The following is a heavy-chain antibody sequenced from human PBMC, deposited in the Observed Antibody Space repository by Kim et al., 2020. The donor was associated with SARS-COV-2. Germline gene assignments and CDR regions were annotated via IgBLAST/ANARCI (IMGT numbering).Heavy chain of an antibody. CDR2: INPSGGYT. CDR1: GYTFSSYY. V-gene: IGHV1-46*01. J-gene: IGHJ1*01. Sequence: ASVKVSCKASGYTFSSYYLHWVRQAPGQGLEWMGKINPSGGYTTYAQKHQGRVTMFSDRSTSTAYMQLSSLRSEDAAVYYCARSGVRGGYYNSYFQHWGQGTLVTVSS. D-gene: IGHD3-22*01. CDR3: ARSGVRGGYYNSYFQH.